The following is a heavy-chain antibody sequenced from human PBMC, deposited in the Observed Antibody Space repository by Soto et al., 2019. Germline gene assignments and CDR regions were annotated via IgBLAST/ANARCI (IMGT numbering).Heavy chain of an antibody. Sequence: ASVKVSCTASGYTFGHFYITWVRQAPGQGLEWMGAISPHNRNTNYAEKFRGRVTMTTDTSTTTAYMELRSLRSDDTAVYYCARDEGGYDILTGYYKAHHFDQWGQGALVTVSS. V-gene: IGHV1-18*01. D-gene: IGHD3-9*01. CDR2: ISPHNRNT. CDR1: GYTFGHFY. CDR3: ARDEGGYDILTGYYKAHHFDQ. J-gene: IGHJ4*02.